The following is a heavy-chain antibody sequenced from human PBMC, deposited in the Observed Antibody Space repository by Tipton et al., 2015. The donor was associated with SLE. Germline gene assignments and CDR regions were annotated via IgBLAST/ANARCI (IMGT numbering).Heavy chain of an antibody. CDR3: ARDSDGYPDY. Sequence: SLRLSCAASGFTFSSYWIHWVRHAPGKGLVWVSRIKSDGSSIKYADSVKGRFTISTDKAKKTVYLQMNSLRAEDTAVYYCARDSDGYPDYWGQGTLVTVSS. J-gene: IGHJ4*02. D-gene: IGHD5-24*01. CDR1: GFTFSSYW. V-gene: IGHV3-74*01. CDR2: IKSDGSSI.